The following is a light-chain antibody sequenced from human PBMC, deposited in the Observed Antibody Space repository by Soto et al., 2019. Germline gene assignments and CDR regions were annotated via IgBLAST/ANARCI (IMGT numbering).Light chain of an antibody. J-gene: IGKJ4*01. CDR2: TAS. V-gene: IGKV1-NL1*01. CDR1: QAIKTS. CDR3: QQYDNGPLT. Sequence: DIPMTQSPPSLSASIGDRVSITCRASQAIKTSLAWYQKKPGEPPQLLIFTASRSEGGVPSCFRGSGSGTDFTLTITGLQPGDFAAYYWQQYDNGPLTFGGGTEVE.